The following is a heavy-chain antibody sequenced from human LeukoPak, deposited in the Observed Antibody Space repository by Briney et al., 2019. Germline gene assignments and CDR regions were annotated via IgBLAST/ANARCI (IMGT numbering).Heavy chain of an antibody. CDR1: GGSISSYY. CDR2: IYYSGST. V-gene: IGHV4-59*01. CDR3: ARDGGYSYGDFYYYYGMDV. D-gene: IGHD5-18*01. Sequence: PSETLSLTCTVSGGSISSYYWSWSRQPPGKGLEWIGYIYYSGSTNYNPSLKSRVTISVDTSKNQFSLKLSSVTAADTAVYYCARDGGYSYGDFYYYYGMDVWGQGTTVTVSS. J-gene: IGHJ6*02.